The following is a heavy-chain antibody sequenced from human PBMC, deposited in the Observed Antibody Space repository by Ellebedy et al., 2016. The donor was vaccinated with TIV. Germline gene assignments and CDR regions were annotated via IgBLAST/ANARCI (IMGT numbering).Heavy chain of an antibody. D-gene: IGHD3-16*01. CDR3: VREASIGGTVFFDH. V-gene: IGHV3-7*01. J-gene: IGHJ4*02. CDR1: GGSISNDY. CDR2: IKHVGSEK. Sequence: PSETLSLTCILSGGSISNDYWSWVRQAPGKGLEWVANIKHVGSEKYYVDSVKGRFTISRDDAKNMLYLDMRHLRDEDTAVYYCVREASIGGTVFFDHWGQGALVIVSS.